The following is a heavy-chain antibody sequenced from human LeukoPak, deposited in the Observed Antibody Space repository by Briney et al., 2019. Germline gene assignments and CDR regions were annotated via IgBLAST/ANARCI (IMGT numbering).Heavy chain of an antibody. CDR1: GFTFSDYY. CDR2: ISSTYSV. CDR3: ARGIRGSHEDY. J-gene: IGHJ4*02. V-gene: IGHV3-11*01. D-gene: IGHD2-15*01. Sequence: GGSLRLSCAASGFTFSDYYMSWTRQAPGKGLEWVSYISSTYSVYYADSVKDRFTISRDNAKNSLYLQMNSLRAEDTAVYYCARGIRGSHEDYWGQGTLVTVSS.